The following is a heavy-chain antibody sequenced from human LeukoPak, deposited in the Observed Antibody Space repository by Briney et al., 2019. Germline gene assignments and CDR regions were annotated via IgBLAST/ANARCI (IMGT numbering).Heavy chain of an antibody. D-gene: IGHD3-9*01. CDR2: INPNSGGT. Sequence: APVRVSCKASGYTFTGYYMHWVRQAPGQGLEWMGWINPNSGGTNYAQKFQGRVTMTRDTSISTAYMELSRLRSDDTAVYYCARAYDILTGYYYVWGQGTLVTVSS. V-gene: IGHV1-2*02. J-gene: IGHJ4*02. CDR1: GYTFTGYY. CDR3: ARAYDILTGYYYV.